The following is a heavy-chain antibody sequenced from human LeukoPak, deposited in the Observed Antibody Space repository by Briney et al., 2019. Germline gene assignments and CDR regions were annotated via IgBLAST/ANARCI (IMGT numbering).Heavy chain of an antibody. D-gene: IGHD6-13*01. CDR2: IIPIFGTA. V-gene: IGHV1-69*05. CDR3: ARGGEPGIAAAQAWFDP. J-gene: IGHJ5*02. CDR1: GGTFSSYA. Sequence: SVKVSCKASGGTFSSYAISWVRQAPGQGLEWMGRIIPIFGTANYAQKFQGRVTITTDESTGTAYMELSSLRSEDTAVYYCARGGEPGIAAAQAWFDPWGQGTLVTVSS.